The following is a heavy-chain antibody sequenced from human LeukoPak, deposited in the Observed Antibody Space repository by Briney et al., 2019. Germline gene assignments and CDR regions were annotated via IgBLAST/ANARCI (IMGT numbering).Heavy chain of an antibody. Sequence: PSQTLSLTCVVSGDTISSGGYSWGWIRQPPGKGLEWIGYIYHSGSTYYNPSLKSRVTISVDRSKNQFSLKLSSVTAADTAVYYCARGGVYATDAFDIWGQGTMVTVSS. CDR3: ARGGVYATDAFDI. CDR2: IYHSGST. CDR1: GDTISSGGYS. D-gene: IGHD2-8*01. V-gene: IGHV4-30-2*01. J-gene: IGHJ3*02.